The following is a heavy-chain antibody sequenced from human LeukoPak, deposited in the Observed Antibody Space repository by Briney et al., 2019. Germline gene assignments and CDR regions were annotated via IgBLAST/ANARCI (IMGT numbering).Heavy chain of an antibody. CDR3: ARVRGYYFDY. CDR1: GYXFTTYW. CDR2: IDPSDSYT. J-gene: IGHJ4*02. V-gene: IGHV5-10-1*01. D-gene: IGHD3-10*01. Sequence: GESLKISCKGSGYXFTTYWIIWVRQMPGKGLEWMGRIDPSDSYTNYSPSFQGRVTISIDKSISTAYLQSSSLKASDTAMYYCARVRGYYFDYWGQGTLVTVSS.